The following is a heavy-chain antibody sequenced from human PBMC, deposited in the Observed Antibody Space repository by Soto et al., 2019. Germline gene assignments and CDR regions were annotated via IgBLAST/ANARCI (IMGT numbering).Heavy chain of an antibody. V-gene: IGHV5-51*01. CDR1: GYSFTNYW. J-gene: IGHJ4*02. Sequence: HGESLKLSCKGSGYSFTNYWIGWVRQMPGKDLEWIGIIYPEDSETRYSPSFQGLVTISVDKSISTAYLQWNSLQASDTATYSCTKGAARTVNRFLDWFCGHWGQGTPVTVSS. CDR3: TKGAARTVNRFLDWFCGH. D-gene: IGHD3-9*01. CDR2: IYPEDSET.